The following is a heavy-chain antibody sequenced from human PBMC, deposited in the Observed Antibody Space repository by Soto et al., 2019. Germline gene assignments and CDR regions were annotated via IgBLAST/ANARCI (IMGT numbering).Heavy chain of an antibody. CDR2: IDPSDSYT. CDR1: GYSFTSYW. D-gene: IGHD5-18*01. V-gene: IGHV5-10-1*01. J-gene: IGHJ4*02. CDR3: ARQFGYSYGYESHPDY. Sequence: GESLKISCKGSGYSFTSYWISWVRQMPGKGLEWMGRIDPSDSYTNYSPSFQGHATISADKSISTAYLQWSSLKASDTAMYYCARQFGYSYGYESHPDYWGQGTLVTVSS.